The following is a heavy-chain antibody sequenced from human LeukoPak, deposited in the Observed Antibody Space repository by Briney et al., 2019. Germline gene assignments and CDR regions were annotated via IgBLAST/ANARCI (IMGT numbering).Heavy chain of an antibody. CDR3: AKRTYYYDTSNLGWFDP. CDR2: INQDGSET. D-gene: IGHD3-22*01. V-gene: IGHV3-7*05. J-gene: IGHJ5*02. CDR1: GISFSSFW. Sequence: GGSLRLSCAVSGISFSSFWMSWVRQAPGKGLEWVANINQDGSETYYVDSVKGRFTISRDNAKNSLYLQMNSLRVEDTAWYYCAKRTYYYDTSNLGWFDPGGQGTLVTVSS.